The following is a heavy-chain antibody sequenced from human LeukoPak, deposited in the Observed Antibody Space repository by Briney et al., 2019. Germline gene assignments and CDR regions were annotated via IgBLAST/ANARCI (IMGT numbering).Heavy chain of an antibody. D-gene: IGHD1-14*01. CDR2: INHSGST. J-gene: IGHJ5*02. V-gene: IGHV4-34*01. CDR3: ARGTRTFDP. Sequence: SETLSLTCAVYGGSFSGYYWSWIRQPLGKGLEWIGEINHSGSTNYNPSLKGRVTISVDTSKNQFSLKLSSVTAADTAVYYCARGTRTFDPWGQGTLVTVSS. CDR1: GGSFSGYY.